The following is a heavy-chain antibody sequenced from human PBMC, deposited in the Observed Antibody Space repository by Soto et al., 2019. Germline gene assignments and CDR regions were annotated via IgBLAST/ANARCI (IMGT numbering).Heavy chain of an antibody. CDR2: IYPGGSDT. V-gene: IGHV5-51*01. CDR1: GYSFTSYW. Sequence: PGESLKISCKGSGYSFTSYWIGWVRQMPGKGLEWMGIIYPGGSDTRYSPSFQGQVTISADKSISTAYLQWSSLKASDTAMYYCATTMVRGVSPYYYGMDVWGQGTTVTVSS. D-gene: IGHD3-10*01. J-gene: IGHJ6*02. CDR3: ATTMVRGVSPYYYGMDV.